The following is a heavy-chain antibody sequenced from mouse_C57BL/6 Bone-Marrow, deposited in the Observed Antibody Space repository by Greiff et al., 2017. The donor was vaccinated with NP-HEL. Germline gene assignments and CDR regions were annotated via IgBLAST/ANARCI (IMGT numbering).Heavy chain of an antibody. J-gene: IGHJ4*01. D-gene: IGHD2-4*01. CDR2: IHPSDSDT. Sequence: VQLQQPGAELVKPGASVKVSCKASGYTFTSYWMHWVKQRPGQGLEWIGRIHPSDSDTNYNQKFKGKATLTVEKSSSTAYMQLSSLTSEDSAVYYCAIFFYYDYDEGYAMDYWGQGTSVTVSS. CDR3: AIFFYYDYDEGYAMDY. CDR1: GYTFTSYW. V-gene: IGHV1-74*01.